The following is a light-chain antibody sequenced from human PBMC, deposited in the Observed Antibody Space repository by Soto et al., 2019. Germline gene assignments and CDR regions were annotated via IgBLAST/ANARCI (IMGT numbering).Light chain of an antibody. CDR1: QSISSW. Sequence: DIQMTQSPSALSASVGDRVTITCRASQSISSWLAWYQQKPGKAPKLPIYQASILESGVPSRFGGTRSGAEFTLTISSLQPDNFATDYCQQYSCIWTFGQGTKVDIK. J-gene: IGKJ1*01. CDR2: QAS. CDR3: QQYSCIWT. V-gene: IGKV1-5*03.